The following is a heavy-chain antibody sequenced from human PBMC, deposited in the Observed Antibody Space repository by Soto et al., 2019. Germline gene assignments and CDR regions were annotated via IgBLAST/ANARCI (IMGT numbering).Heavy chain of an antibody. CDR1: GYTFTGYY. D-gene: IGHD6-13*01. CDR2: INPNSGGT. V-gene: IGHV1-2*04. CDR3: ARDAVAAAGIDYYYSGMDV. Sequence: ASGKVSCKASGYTFTGYYMHWVRQAPGQGLEWMGWINPNSGGTNYAQKFQGWVTMTRDTSISTAYMELSRLRSDDTAVYYCARDAVAAAGIDYYYSGMDVWGQGTTVTVSS. J-gene: IGHJ6*02.